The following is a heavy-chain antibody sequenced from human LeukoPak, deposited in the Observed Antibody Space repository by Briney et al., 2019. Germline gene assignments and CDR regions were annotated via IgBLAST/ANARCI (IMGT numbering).Heavy chain of an antibody. Sequence: SQTLSLTCTVSGGSISSGSYYWGWIRQPPGKGLEWIGSIYYSGSTYYNPSLKSRVTISVDTSKNQFSLKLSSVTAADTAVYYCARAGLERGFDYWGQGTLVTVSS. J-gene: IGHJ4*02. CDR3: ARAGLERGFDY. V-gene: IGHV4-39*07. CDR1: GGSISSGSYY. D-gene: IGHD3-3*01. CDR2: IYYSGST.